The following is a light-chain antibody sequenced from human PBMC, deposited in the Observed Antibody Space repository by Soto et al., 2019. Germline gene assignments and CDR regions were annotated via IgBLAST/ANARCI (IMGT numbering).Light chain of an antibody. CDR1: QDIRGA. CDR2: DVS. V-gene: IGKV1-13*02. CDR3: QHFNSYPIP. J-gene: IGKJ5*01. Sequence: AIQLTQSPSSLSASVGDRVTITCRASQDIRGALAWYQQKPGKPPKLLIFDVSSLQSGVPSRFSGSGSGTDFTLTISSLQPEDFSSYDCQHFNSYPIPCAQGTRLEIK.